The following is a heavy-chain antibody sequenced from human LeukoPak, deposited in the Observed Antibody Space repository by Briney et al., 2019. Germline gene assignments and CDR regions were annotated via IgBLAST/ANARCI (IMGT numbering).Heavy chain of an antibody. Sequence: GGSLRLSCAVSGITLSNYGMSWVRPAPGKGLEWVAGISDSGGRTNYADSVKGRFTISRDNPKNTLYLQMNSLRAEDTAVYLFANRGVVIRVILVGFHKEAYYFDSWGQGALVTVSS. V-gene: IGHV3-23*01. CDR3: ANRGVVIRVILVGFHKEAYYFDS. CDR1: GITLSNYG. J-gene: IGHJ4*02. CDR2: ISDSGGRT. D-gene: IGHD3-22*01.